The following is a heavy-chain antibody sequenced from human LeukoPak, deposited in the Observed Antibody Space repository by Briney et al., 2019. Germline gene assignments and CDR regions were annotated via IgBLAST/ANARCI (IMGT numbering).Heavy chain of an antibody. D-gene: IGHD1-26*01. CDR3: ARRGGRRLLHIDY. CDR2: INHSGST. Sequence: PSETLSLTCAVYGGSFSGYYWSWIRQPPGKGLEWIGEINHSGSTNYNPSLKSRVTISVDTSKNQFSLKLSSVTAADTAVYYCARRGGRRLLHIDYWGQGTLVTVSS. CDR1: GGSFSGYY. J-gene: IGHJ4*02. V-gene: IGHV4-34*01.